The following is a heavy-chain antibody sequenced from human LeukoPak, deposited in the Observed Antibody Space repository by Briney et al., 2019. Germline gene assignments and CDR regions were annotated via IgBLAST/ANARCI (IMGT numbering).Heavy chain of an antibody. J-gene: IGHJ4*02. Sequence: ASVKVSCKTSGYTFTGYYMHWVRQAPGQGLEWMGWINPNSGGTNYAEKFQGRVTMTRDTSINTAYMELSSLRSDDTAVYYCAKTYDSGAYYPAYWGQGTLVTVSS. CDR3: AKTYDSGAYYPAY. CDR1: GYTFTGYY. V-gene: IGHV1-2*02. CDR2: INPNSGGT. D-gene: IGHD3-22*01.